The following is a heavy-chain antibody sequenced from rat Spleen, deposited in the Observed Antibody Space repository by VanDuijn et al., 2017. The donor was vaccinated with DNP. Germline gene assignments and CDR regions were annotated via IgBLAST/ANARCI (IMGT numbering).Heavy chain of an antibody. CDR1: GYSLTSSYR. D-gene: IGHD1-2*01. CDR3: ARSEAAISTFAY. Sequence: EVQLQESGPGLVKPSQSLSLTCSVTGYSLTSSYRWNWIRKFPGNKLEWLGSINSAGTTNYNPSLKSRISITRDTSKNQLFLQVNSVTTEDTATYYCARSEAAISTFAYWGQGTLVTVSS. J-gene: IGHJ3*01. V-gene: IGHV3-3*01. CDR2: INSAGTT.